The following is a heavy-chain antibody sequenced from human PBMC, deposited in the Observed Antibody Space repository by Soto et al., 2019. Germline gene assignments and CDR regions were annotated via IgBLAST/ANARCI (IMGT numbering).Heavy chain of an antibody. CDR2: IYYSGST. J-gene: IGHJ4*02. D-gene: IGHD3-9*01. Sequence: SETLSLTCTVSGGSISSGGYYWSWIRQHPGKGLEWIGYIYYSGSTYYNPSLKSRVTISVDTSKNQFSLKLSSVTAADTAVYYCAAYRYYDILTGYLDYWGQGTLVTVSS. CDR3: AAYRYYDILTGYLDY. V-gene: IGHV4-31*03. CDR1: GGSISSGGYY.